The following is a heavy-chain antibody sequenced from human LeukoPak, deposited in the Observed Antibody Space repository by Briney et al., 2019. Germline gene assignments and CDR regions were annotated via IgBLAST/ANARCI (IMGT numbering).Heavy chain of an antibody. CDR1: GFIFSSYS. Sequence: PGGSLRLSCAASGFIFSSYSMNWVRQAPGKGLEWVSVISAGGGSTYYADSVKGRFTISRDNSKNTLYLQMDSLRAEDTAVYYCAKDLAFTAGKEYWGQGTLVTVSS. V-gene: IGHV3-23*01. CDR2: ISAGGGST. D-gene: IGHD2-15*01. CDR3: AKDLAFTAGKEY. J-gene: IGHJ4*02.